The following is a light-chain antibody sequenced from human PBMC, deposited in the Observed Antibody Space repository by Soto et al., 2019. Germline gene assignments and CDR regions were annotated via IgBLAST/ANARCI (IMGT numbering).Light chain of an antibody. V-gene: IGLV2-14*01. CDR1: SSDVGGYNY. J-gene: IGLJ2*01. CDR3: SSYTISIS. Sequence: QSALTQPASVSGSPGQSITISCTGTSSDVGGYNYVSWYQQHPGKAPKLMIYDVNTRPSGVSNRFSGSKSGNTASLTISGLQAEYEADYYCSSYTISISFGGGTKLTVL. CDR2: DVN.